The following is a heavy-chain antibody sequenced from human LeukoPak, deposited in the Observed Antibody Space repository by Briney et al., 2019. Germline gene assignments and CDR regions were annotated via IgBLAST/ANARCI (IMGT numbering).Heavy chain of an antibody. J-gene: IGHJ4*02. V-gene: IGHV3-21*01. Sequence: GRSLRLSCAASGFTFSSYSMNWVRQAPGKGLEWVSSISSSSSYIYYADSVKGRFTISRDNAKNSLYLQMNSLRAEDTAVYYCARDLLDYYGSGSPFDYWGQGTLVTVSS. CDR1: GFTFSSYS. CDR2: ISSSSSYI. D-gene: IGHD3-10*01. CDR3: ARDLLDYYGSGSPFDY.